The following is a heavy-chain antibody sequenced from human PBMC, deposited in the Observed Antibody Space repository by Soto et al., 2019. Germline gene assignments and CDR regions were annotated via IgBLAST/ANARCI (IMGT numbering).Heavy chain of an antibody. V-gene: IGHV3-66*01. CDR1: GFTVSTKY. Sequence: EVQLVESGGGLVQPGGSLRLSCAASGFTVSTKYMSWVRQAPGKGLEWVSVIYSGGSTFYADSVRGRFTISRDNSKNTVNLQMKSLRAEDTAVYYCARDPWAADYWGQGPLVTVSS. CDR2: IYSGGST. J-gene: IGHJ4*02. D-gene: IGHD3-16*01. CDR3: ARDPWAADY.